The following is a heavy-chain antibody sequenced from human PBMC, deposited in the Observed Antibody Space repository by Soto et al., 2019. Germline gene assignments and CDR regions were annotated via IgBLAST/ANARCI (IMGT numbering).Heavy chain of an antibody. CDR2: INHSGST. J-gene: IGHJ5*02. D-gene: IGHD3-10*01. CDR1: GGSFSGYY. CDR3: ARGTVPDP. V-gene: IGHV4-34*01. Sequence: QVQLQQWGAGLLKPSETLSLTCAVYGGSFSGYYWSWIRQPPGKGLEWIGEINHSGSTNYNPSLKRRVTISVDPSKNQFSLKLSSVTAADTAVYYCARGTVPDPWGQGTLVTVSS.